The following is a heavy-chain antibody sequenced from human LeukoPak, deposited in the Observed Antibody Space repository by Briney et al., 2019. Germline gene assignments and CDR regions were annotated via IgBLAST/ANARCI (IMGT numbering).Heavy chain of an antibody. J-gene: IGHJ4*02. Sequence: GASVKVSCKASGYTFTGYYMHWVRQAPGQRLEWMGWINAGNGNTKYSQEFQGRVTITRDTSASTAYMELSSLRSEDMAVYYCARGYCSGGSCYTFDYWGQGTLVTVSS. V-gene: IGHV1-3*03. CDR3: ARGYCSGGSCYTFDY. CDR2: INAGNGNT. D-gene: IGHD2-15*01. CDR1: GYTFTGYY.